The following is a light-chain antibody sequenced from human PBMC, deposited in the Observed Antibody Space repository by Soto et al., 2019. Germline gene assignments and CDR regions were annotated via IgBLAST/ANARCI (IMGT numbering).Light chain of an antibody. CDR1: QFLSSY. CDR2: DTS. Sequence: EVVLTQSPATLSLAPGERATLSCRASQFLSSYLAWYQQKPGQAPRLLIYDTSTRATGIPARFSGSGSGTEFTLTISSLQSEDFAVYYCQQYNNWPPITFGQGTRLEIK. V-gene: IGKV3-15*01. J-gene: IGKJ5*01. CDR3: QQYNNWPPIT.